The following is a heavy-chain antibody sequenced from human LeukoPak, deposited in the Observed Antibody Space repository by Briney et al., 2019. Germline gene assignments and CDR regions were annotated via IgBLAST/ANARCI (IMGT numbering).Heavy chain of an antibody. CDR3: ARADWDTAMIDY. Sequence: GGSLRLSCAASGFTFSDYYMSWIRQAPGKGLEWVSYISSSGSTIYYADSVKGRFTISRNNAKNSLYLQMNSLRAEDTAVYYCARADWDTAMIDYWGQGTLVTVSS. CDR2: ISSSGSTI. D-gene: IGHD5-18*01. V-gene: IGHV3-11*04. J-gene: IGHJ4*02. CDR1: GFTFSDYY.